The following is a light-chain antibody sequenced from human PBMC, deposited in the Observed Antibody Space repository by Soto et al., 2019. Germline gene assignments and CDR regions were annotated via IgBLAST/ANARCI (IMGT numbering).Light chain of an antibody. V-gene: IGLV2-14*01. CDR2: EVS. CDR1: GNDVGTYNY. CDR3: TSYTNSNTYV. Sequence: QSALAQPRSVSGSPGQSVTISCTGTGNDVGTYNYVSWYQQLPGKAPKLMIYEVSNRPSGVSNRFSGSKSGNTASLTISELQAEDEADYYCTSYTNSNTYVFGTGTKVTVL. J-gene: IGLJ1*01.